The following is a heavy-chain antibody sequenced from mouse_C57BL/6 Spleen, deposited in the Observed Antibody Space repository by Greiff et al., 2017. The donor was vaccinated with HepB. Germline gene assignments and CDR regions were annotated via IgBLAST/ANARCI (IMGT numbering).Heavy chain of an antibody. CDR1: GFTFSDYG. CDR3: ADGSSYYYYAMDY. J-gene: IGHJ4*01. Sequence: EVKLVESGGGLVKPGGSLKLSCAASGFTFSDYGMHWVRQAPEKGLEWVAYISSGSSTIYYADTVKGRFTISRDNAKNTLFLQMTSLRSEDTAMYYCADGSSYYYYAMDYWGQGTSVTVSS. V-gene: IGHV5-17*01. D-gene: IGHD1-1*01. CDR2: ISSGSSTI.